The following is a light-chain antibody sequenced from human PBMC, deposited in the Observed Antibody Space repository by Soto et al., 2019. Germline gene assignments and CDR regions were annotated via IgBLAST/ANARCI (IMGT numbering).Light chain of an antibody. V-gene: IGKV3-15*01. CDR1: QSVSSN. CDR3: QQYSNWPIT. CDR2: GAS. Sequence: EIVMTQSPATLSVSPGERATLSCRASQSVSSNLAWSQQKPGQAPRLLLYGASTRATVIPARFSGSGSGTEFTLTISSLQSEDFAVYYCQQYSNWPITFGPGTKVDIK. J-gene: IGKJ3*01.